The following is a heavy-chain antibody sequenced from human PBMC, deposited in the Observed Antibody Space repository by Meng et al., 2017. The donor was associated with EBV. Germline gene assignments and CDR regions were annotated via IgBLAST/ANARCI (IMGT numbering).Heavy chain of an antibody. V-gene: IGHV3-30-3*01. J-gene: IGHJ4*02. CDR3: ARDPDSSGWYYFDY. Sequence: QLWEPGGGVVQPGRSLRLSCAASGFTFSSYAMHWVRQAPGKGLEWVAVISYDGSNKYYADSVKGRFTISRDNSKNTLYLQMNSLRAEDTAVYYCARDPDSSGWYYFDYWGQGTLVTVSS. CDR2: ISYDGSNK. CDR1: GFTFSSYA. D-gene: IGHD6-19*01.